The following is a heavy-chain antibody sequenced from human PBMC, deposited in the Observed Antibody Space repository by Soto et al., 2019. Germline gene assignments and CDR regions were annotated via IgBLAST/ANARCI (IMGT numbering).Heavy chain of an antibody. CDR3: ARRVRPYYYGSGSYYLFDY. CDR1: GGSISSGGYS. Sequence: PSETLSLTCAVSGGSISSGGYSWSWFRQPPGKGLEWIGYIYHRGSTYYNPSLKSRVTISVDRSNNQFSLKLRSVTAADTAVYYCARRVRPYYYGSGSYYLFDYWGQGTLVTVSS. V-gene: IGHV4-30-2*01. J-gene: IGHJ4*02. CDR2: IYHRGST. D-gene: IGHD3-10*01.